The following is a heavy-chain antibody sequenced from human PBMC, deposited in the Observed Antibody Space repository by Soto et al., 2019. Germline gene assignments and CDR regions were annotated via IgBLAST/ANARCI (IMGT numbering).Heavy chain of an antibody. D-gene: IGHD3-10*01. Sequence: QVRLVESGGGVVQPGRSLRLSCAASGFTFRPYGMHWVRQAPGKGLEWVALIWFDENSKNYADSVKGRFTISRDNSQNTHYLQMNSLRAEDTAVYYCARDFKKGSYLDYWGQGTPVTVSS. CDR2: IWFDENSK. CDR3: ARDFKKGSYLDY. J-gene: IGHJ4*02. V-gene: IGHV3-33*01. CDR1: GFTFRPYG.